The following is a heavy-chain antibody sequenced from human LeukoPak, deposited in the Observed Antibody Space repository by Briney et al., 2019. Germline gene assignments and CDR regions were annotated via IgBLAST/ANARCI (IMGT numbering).Heavy chain of an antibody. J-gene: IGHJ1*01. CDR1: GFTFDDYA. Sequence: PGGSLRLSCAASGFTFDDYAMHWVRQAPGKGLEWVSGISWNSGSIGYADSVKGRFTISRDNAKYSLYLQMNSLRPEDTALYFCAKDVSRDATEYFQNWGQGTLVTVSS. D-gene: IGHD2-21*02. CDR2: ISWNSGSI. CDR3: AKDVSRDATEYFQN. V-gene: IGHV3-9*01.